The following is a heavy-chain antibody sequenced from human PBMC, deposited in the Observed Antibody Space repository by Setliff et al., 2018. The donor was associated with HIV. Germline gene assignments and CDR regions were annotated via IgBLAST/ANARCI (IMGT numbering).Heavy chain of an antibody. D-gene: IGHD3-10*01. CDR1: GFIVSSFW. J-gene: IGHJ4*02. V-gene: IGHV3-7*01. CDR3: TKGHYTTSG. Sequence: PGGSLRLSCAASGFIVSSFWMNWVRQAPGKRLEWLANINEDGSERNCVDSVKGRFTISKDNAKNSLYLQMNSLRAEDTAVYYCTKGHYTTSGWGQGTVVTVSS. CDR2: INEDGSER.